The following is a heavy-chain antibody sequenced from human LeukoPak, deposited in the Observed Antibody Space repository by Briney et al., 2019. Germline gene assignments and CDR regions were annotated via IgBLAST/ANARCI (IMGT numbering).Heavy chain of an antibody. CDR3: ARSPKLNHDFLSGYYVDQ. CDR2: IYPGDSDT. CDR1: GYSFTSYW. J-gene: IGHJ4*02. D-gene: IGHD3-3*01. Sequence: PGESLKISCKGSGYSFTSYWIGWVRQTPGKGLQWMGVIYPGDSDTKYSPPFQGQVTISVDKSISTAYLQWSSLKASDTAMYYCARSPKLNHDFLSGYYVDQWGQGTLVTVSS. V-gene: IGHV5-51*01.